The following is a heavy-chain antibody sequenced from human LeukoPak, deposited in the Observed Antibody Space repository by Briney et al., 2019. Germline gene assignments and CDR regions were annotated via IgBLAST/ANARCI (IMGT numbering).Heavy chain of an antibody. J-gene: IGHJ4*02. V-gene: IGHV3-11*01. CDR1: GFTVSSNY. Sequence: GGSLRLSCAASGFTVSSNYMSWVRQAPGKGLEWLSYISASGSSISYADSVKGRFTISRDNAKNSLYLQMNSLRSEDTGVYYCATDYHGSGTYDYWGQGTLVTVSS. CDR2: ISASGSSI. D-gene: IGHD3-10*01. CDR3: ATDYHGSGTYDY.